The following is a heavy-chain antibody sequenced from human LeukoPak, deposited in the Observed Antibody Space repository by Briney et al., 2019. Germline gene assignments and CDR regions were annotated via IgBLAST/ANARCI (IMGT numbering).Heavy chain of an antibody. V-gene: IGHV5-51*01. D-gene: IGHD3-22*01. J-gene: IGHJ3*02. Sequence: GESLKISCKGSGYSFTSYWIGWVRQMPGKGLEWMGIIYPGDSDSRHSPSFQGQVTISADKSISTAYLQWSSLKASDTAMYYCATQVNYYDTSEDAFDIWGQGTMVTVSS. CDR3: ATQVNYYDTSEDAFDI. CDR2: IYPGDSDS. CDR1: GYSFTSYW.